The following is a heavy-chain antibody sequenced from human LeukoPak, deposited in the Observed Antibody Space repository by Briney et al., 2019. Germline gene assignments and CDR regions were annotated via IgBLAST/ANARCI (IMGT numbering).Heavy chain of an antibody. CDR1: GGSISSSSYY. CDR3: ARRGGYCSGGSCYKAAFDI. D-gene: IGHD2-15*01. Sequence: SGTLSLTCTVSGGSISSSSYYWGWIRQPPGKGLEWIGSIYYSGSTYYNPSLKSRVTISVDTSKNQFSLKLSSVTAADTAVYYCARRGGYCSGGSCYKAAFDIWGQGTMVTVSS. J-gene: IGHJ3*02. V-gene: IGHV4-39*01. CDR2: IYYSGST.